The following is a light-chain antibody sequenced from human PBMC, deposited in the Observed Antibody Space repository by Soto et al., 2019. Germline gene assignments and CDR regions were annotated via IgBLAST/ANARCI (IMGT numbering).Light chain of an antibody. V-gene: IGKV1-5*03. J-gene: IGKJ1*01. Sequence: DIQMTQSPSTLSASVGDRVTITCRASQSTSTWLAWYQQRPGKTPKLLISEASKLESGVPSRFSGSGSGTEFTLTISSLQPDDFAIYYCQQYITYPYAFGQGTKVEIK. CDR2: EAS. CDR1: QSTSTW. CDR3: QQYITYPYA.